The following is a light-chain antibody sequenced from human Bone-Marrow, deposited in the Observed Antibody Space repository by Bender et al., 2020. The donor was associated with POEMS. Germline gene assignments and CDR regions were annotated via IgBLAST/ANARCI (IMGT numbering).Light chain of an antibody. J-gene: IGLJ1*01. V-gene: IGLV2-23*02. CDR2: EVS. CDR3: CSYAGTYTYV. CDR1: RSDVGSYNL. Sequence: QSALTQPASVSGSPGQSITIPCTGTRSDVGSYNLVSWYQQHPGKAPKLIIYEVSKRPSGVPDRFSGSKSGNAASLTISGLQAEDEADYYCCSYAGTYTYVFGSGTEVTVL.